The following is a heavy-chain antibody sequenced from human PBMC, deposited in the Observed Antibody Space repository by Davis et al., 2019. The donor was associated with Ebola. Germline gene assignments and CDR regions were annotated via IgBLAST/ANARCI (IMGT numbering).Heavy chain of an antibody. CDR3: TTCYGDNKDV. CDR1: GFTFTRTA. CDR2: IRSKANSYAT. V-gene: IGHV3-73*01. J-gene: IGHJ6*02. D-gene: IGHD4-17*01. Sequence: GGPLRLSCAVSGFTFTRTALPWVPLVSRPGPEWVGRIRSKANSYATAYAASLKGRFTISRDDSKNTAYLQMNSLKSEDTAVYYCTTCYGDNKDVWGQGTTVTVSS.